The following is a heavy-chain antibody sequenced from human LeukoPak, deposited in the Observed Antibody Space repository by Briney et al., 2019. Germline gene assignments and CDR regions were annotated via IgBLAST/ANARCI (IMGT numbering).Heavy chain of an antibody. CDR1: GGSISSYY. J-gene: IGHJ5*02. Sequence: SETLSLTCTVSGGSISSYYWSWIRQPAGKGLEWIGRIYTSGSTNYNPSLKSRVTISVDTSKNQFSLKLSSVTAADTAVYYCARHCRDIVVVPAHGGAEGCYNWFDPWGQGTLVTVSS. D-gene: IGHD2-2*01. CDR2: IYTSGST. CDR3: ARHCRDIVVVPAHGGAEGCYNWFDP. V-gene: IGHV4-4*07.